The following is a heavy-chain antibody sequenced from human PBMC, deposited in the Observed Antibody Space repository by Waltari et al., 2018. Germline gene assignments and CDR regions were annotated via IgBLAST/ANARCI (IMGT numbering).Heavy chain of an antibody. J-gene: IGHJ4*02. V-gene: IGHV4-4*07. Sequence: QVQLQESGPGLVKPSETLSLTCTVPGGSISSYYWSWLRQPAGKGLEWIGRIYTSGSTNYNPSLKSRVTISVDKSKNQFSLKLSSVTAADTAVYYCARGNSQQLVLWGQGTLVTVSS. CDR1: GGSISSYY. D-gene: IGHD6-13*01. CDR2: IYTSGST. CDR3: ARGNSQQLVL.